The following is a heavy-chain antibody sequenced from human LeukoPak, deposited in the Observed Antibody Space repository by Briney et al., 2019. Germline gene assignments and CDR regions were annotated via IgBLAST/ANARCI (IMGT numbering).Heavy chain of an antibody. CDR2: INDDGGYT. CDR1: GFTFSTHV. J-gene: IGHJ4*02. D-gene: IGHD3-16*01. Sequence: GGSLRLSCAASGFTFSTHVMRWVRQAPGKGLEWVSSINDDGGYTYYADSVKGRFTVSRDNSKNTLYLQMNSLRVEDTAIYYCVKRRLQGWGDDYWGQGTLVTVSS. CDR3: VKRRLQGWGDDY. V-gene: IGHV3-23*01.